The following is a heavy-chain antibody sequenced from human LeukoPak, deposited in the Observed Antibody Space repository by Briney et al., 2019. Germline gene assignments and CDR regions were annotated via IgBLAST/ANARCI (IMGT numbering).Heavy chain of an antibody. Sequence: KPSETLSLTCAVYGGSFSDYYWSWIRQPPGKGLEWIGQINYSGTTNYSPSLKSRVTISVDTSKNQFSLKLTSVTAADTAVYYCARHGVATWFDPWGLGTLVTVSS. V-gene: IGHV4-34*01. J-gene: IGHJ5*02. CDR1: GGSFSDYY. D-gene: IGHD3-16*01. CDR3: ARHGVATWFDP. CDR2: INYSGTT.